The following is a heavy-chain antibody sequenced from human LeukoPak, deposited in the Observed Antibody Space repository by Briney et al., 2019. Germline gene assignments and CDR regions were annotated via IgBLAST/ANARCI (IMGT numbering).Heavy chain of an antibody. CDR3: ARHGGDVWGSYRSPPDY. CDR2: IYPGDSDT. J-gene: IGHJ4*02. CDR1: GYSFTSYW. V-gene: IGHV5-51*01. D-gene: IGHD3-16*02. Sequence: GESLKISCKGSGYSFTSYWIGWVRQMPGKGLEWMGIIYPGDSDTRYSPSFQGQVTVSADKSISTAYLQWSSLKASDTAMYYCARHGGDVWGSYRSPPDYWGQGTLVTVSS.